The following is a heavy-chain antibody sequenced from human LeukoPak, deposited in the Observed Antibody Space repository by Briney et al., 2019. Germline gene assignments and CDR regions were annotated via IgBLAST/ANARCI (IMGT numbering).Heavy chain of an antibody. Sequence: GASVKVSCKASGYTFTSYYMHWVRQAPGQGLEWMGIINPSGGSTSYAQKFQGRVTMTRDMSTSTVYMELSSLRSEDTAVYYCARVVAPGGYSYGINAFDIWGQGTMVTVSS. CDR1: GYTFTSYY. J-gene: IGHJ3*02. CDR2: INPSGGST. CDR3: ARVVAPGGYSYGINAFDI. V-gene: IGHV1-46*01. D-gene: IGHD5-18*01.